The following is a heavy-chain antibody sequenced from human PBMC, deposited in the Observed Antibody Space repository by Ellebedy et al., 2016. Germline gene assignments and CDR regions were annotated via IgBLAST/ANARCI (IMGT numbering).Heavy chain of an antibody. V-gene: IGHV3-7*01. CDR3: ARELEAPNPTYMDV. CDR1: GFSISNYW. D-gene: IGHD1-14*01. CDR2: IKQDGSTK. J-gene: IGHJ6*02. Sequence: GGSLRLSXAASGFSISNYWMSWVRQAPGKGLEWVANIKQDGSTKHYVDSVKGRFTISRDNAKNSLYLQMNSLRAEDTAVYYCARELEAPNPTYMDVWGQGTTVTVSS.